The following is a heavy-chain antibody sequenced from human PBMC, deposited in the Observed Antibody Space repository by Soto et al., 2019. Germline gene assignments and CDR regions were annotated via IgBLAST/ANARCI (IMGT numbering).Heavy chain of an antibody. Sequence: PGGSLRLSCAASGFTFSSYAMHWVRQAPGKGLEWVAVISYDGSNKYYADSVKGRFTISRDNSKNTLYLQMNSLRAEATAVYYCARVSSSSWYWFDPWGQGTLGTVSA. CDR2: ISYDGSNK. CDR1: GFTFSSYA. D-gene: IGHD6-13*01. V-gene: IGHV3-30-3*01. J-gene: IGHJ5*02. CDR3: ARVSSSSWYWFDP.